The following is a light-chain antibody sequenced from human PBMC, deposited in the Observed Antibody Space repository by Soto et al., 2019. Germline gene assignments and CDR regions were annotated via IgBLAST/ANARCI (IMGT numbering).Light chain of an antibody. CDR2: EVS. J-gene: IGLJ1*01. V-gene: IGLV2-14*01. CDR1: SSDVGGYNY. Sequence: QSVLTQPASVSGSPGQSITISCTGTSSDVGGYNYVSWYQQHPDKAPKLMIFEVSNRPSGVSNRFSGSKSGNTASLTISGLPAEEEADYYYSSYTSTSTFVFGTGTKVTVL. CDR3: SSYTSTSTFV.